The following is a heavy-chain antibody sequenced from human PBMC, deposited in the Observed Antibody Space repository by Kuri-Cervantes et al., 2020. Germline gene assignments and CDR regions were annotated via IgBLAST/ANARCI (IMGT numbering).Heavy chain of an antibody. CDR3: AKPLSIAAAGGWYFDL. V-gene: IGHV3-30*18. CDR2: ISYDGSNK. J-gene: IGHJ2*01. Sequence: GESLKISCAASGFTFSSYGMHWVRQAPGKGLEWVAVISYDGSNKYYADSVKGRFTISRDNAKNSLYLQMNSLRAEDTAVYYCAKPLSIAAAGGWYFDLWGRGTLVTVSS. D-gene: IGHD6-13*01. CDR1: GFTFSSYG.